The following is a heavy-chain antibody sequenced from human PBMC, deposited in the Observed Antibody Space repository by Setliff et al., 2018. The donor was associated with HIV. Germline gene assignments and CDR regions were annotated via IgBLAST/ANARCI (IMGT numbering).Heavy chain of an antibody. CDR3: ARLEDQLGPGWFAP. CDR1: GGSISSYY. V-gene: IGHV4-59*12. D-gene: IGHD1-1*01. Sequence: SETLSLTCTVSGGSISSYYWSWIRQPPGKGLEWIGYINYSGSTNYNPSLQSRVTISVDTSKNQFSLKVNSVTAADTAVYYCARLEDQLGPGWFAPWGQGTLVTVSS. J-gene: IGHJ5*02. CDR2: INYSGST.